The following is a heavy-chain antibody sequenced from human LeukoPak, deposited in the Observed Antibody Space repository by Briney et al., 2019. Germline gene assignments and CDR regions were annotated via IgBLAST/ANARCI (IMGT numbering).Heavy chain of an antibody. CDR3: ARERSSGGDPYYFDY. D-gene: IGHD2-21*02. J-gene: IGHJ4*02. CDR1: GFTFSNYG. Sequence: GGSLRLSCAASGFTFSNYGMHWVRQAPGKGLEWVALIWPDGSTQDYADSVKGRCTISRDNSKNTLYLQMNSLRAEDTAIYYCARERSSGGDPYYFDYWGQGTLVTVSS. CDR2: IWPDGSTQ. V-gene: IGHV3-33*01.